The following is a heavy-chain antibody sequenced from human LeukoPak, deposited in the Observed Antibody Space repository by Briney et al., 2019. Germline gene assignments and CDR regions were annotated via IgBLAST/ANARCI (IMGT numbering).Heavy chain of an antibody. V-gene: IGHV1-46*01. J-gene: IGHJ4*02. D-gene: IGHD1-26*01. CDR1: GYTFTSHY. CDR2: INPSDVST. Sequence: GSVKVSCKTSGYTFTSHYMHWVRQAPGQGLEWMGIINPSDVSTTYAPKFQGRVTMTRDTSTSTLYMELSSLRSEDTAVYYCARSLDGGCYIVDYWGQGTMVTVSS. CDR3: ARSLDGGCYIVDY.